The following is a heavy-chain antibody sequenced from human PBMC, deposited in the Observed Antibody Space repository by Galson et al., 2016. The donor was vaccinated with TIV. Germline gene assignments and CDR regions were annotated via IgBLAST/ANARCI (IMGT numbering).Heavy chain of an antibody. J-gene: IGHJ3*02. CDR3: TRAAGKNGASCYATCVTFDI. CDR2: TYYRSRWYY. V-gene: IGHV6-1*01. CDR1: GDSVSSDSAA. Sequence: CAISGDSVSSDSAAWNWARQSPSRGLEWLGRTYYRSRWYYDYKVSVKSRITINPDTSKNQFSLQLNSVTPEDTAVYYCTRAAGKNGASCYATCVTFDIWGQGTMVTVSS. D-gene: IGHD2-2*01.